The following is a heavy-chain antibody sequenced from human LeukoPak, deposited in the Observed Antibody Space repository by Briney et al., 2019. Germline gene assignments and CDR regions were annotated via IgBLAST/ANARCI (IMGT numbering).Heavy chain of an antibody. V-gene: IGHV4-59*08. J-gene: IGHJ4*02. CDR3: ARLTGYYYDNSGYSHTFDY. Sequence: PSETLSLTCTASGGSINTYYWSWIRQPPGQGLEWIGDIYYRGNTNYNPPLKIRVTISLDTSKNQFSLKLSSVTAADTAVYFCARLTGYYYDNSGYSHTFDYWGQGTLVTVSS. CDR2: IYYRGNT. CDR1: GGSINTYY. D-gene: IGHD3-22*01.